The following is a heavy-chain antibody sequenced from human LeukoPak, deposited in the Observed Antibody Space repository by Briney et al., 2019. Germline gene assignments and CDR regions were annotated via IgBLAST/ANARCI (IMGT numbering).Heavy chain of an antibody. CDR1: GFTFSSYA. Sequence: GGSLRLSCVASGFTFSSYAMSWVRQAPGKGLEWVSAISGSGGSTYYADSVKGRFTISRDNSKNTLYLQMNSLRAEDTAVYYCAKVAKNRALYYYYGMDVWGQGTTVTVSS. V-gene: IGHV3-23*01. J-gene: IGHJ6*02. CDR3: AKVAKNRALYYYYGMDV. CDR2: ISGSGGST. D-gene: IGHD5-12*01.